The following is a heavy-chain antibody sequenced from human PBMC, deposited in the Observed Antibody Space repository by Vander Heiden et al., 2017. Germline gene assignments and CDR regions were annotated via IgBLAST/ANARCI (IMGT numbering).Heavy chain of an antibody. D-gene: IGHD3-22*01. J-gene: IGHJ3*02. CDR3: ARAYDNSGYYAFDI. Sequence: EVQLVESGGGLVQPGGSLRLSCAGSAFAFSTSTIHWVRQAPGKGLEYVSTISSDGGSTYYGNSVKGRFTISRDNSKNTLYLQMVSLRAEDMAVYYCARAYDNSGYYAFDIWGQGTLVTVSS. CDR1: AFAFSTST. V-gene: IGHV3-64*01. CDR2: ISSDGGST.